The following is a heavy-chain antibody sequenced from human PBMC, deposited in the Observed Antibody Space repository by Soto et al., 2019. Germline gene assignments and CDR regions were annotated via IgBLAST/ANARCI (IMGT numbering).Heavy chain of an antibody. Sequence: QVQLVDSGGGVVQPGRSLRLSCAASGFTFSSYGMHWVRQAPGKGLEWVRVIWYDGSNKYYADSVKGRFTISRDNSKNTMYLQMKSLRAEDTAVYYCARDGGCRDGYTAGCNWFDPWGQGTLVTVSS. CDR3: ARDGGCRDGYTAGCNWFDP. J-gene: IGHJ5*02. CDR1: GFTFSSYG. D-gene: IGHD5-12*01. V-gene: IGHV3-33*01. CDR2: IWYDGSNK.